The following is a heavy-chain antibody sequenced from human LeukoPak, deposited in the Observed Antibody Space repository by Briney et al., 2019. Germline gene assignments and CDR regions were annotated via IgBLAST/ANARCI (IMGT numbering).Heavy chain of an antibody. J-gene: IGHJ4*02. CDR2: ISWNSGTI. CDR1: GFTFDDYA. D-gene: IGHD3-10*01. Sequence: GGSLRLSCAASGFTFDDYAMHWVRQAPGKGLEWVSGISWNSGTINYADSVKGRFTISRDNAKNSLYLQMNSLRVEDTALYYCAKAVNYYGSEYYFDYWGQGTLVTVSS. V-gene: IGHV3-9*01. CDR3: AKAVNYYGSEYYFDY.